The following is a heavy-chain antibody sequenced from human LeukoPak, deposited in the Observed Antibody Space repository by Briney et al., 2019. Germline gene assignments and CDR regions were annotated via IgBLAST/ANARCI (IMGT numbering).Heavy chain of an antibody. J-gene: IGHJ6*02. CDR2: IYTSGST. CDR3: ARDGSSGYYYIYYGMDV. V-gene: IGHV4-4*07. Sequence: PGGSLRLSCAASGFTFSGYWMIWVRQAPGKGLEWIGRIYTSGSTNYNPSLKSRVTMSVDTSKNQFSLKLSSVTAADTAVYYCARDGSSGYYYIYYGMDVWGQGTTVTVSS. D-gene: IGHD3-22*01. CDR1: GFTFSGYW.